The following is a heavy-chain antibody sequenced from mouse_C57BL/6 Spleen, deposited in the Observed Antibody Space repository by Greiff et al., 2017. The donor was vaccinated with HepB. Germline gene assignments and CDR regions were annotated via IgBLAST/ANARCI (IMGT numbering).Heavy chain of an antibody. V-gene: IGHV1-52*01. CDR2: IDPSDSET. CDR3: ARVYYYGSHGYFDY. D-gene: IGHD1-1*01. CDR1: GYTFTSYW. J-gene: IGHJ2*01. Sequence: VQLQQPGAELVRPGSSVKLSCKASGYTFTSYWMHWVKQRPIQGLEWIGNIDPSDSETHYNQKFKDKATLTVDKSSSTAYMQLKSLTSEDSAVYYCARVYYYGSHGYFDYWGQGTTLTVSS.